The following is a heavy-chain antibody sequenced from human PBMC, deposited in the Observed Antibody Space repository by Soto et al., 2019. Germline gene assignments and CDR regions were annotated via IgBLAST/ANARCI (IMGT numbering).Heavy chain of an antibody. D-gene: IGHD3-22*01. CDR2: IYYSGST. CDR1: GGSISSSSYY. Sequence: KTSETLSLTCTVSGGSISSSSYYWGWIRQPPGKGLEWIGSIYYSGSTYYNPSLKSRVTISVDTSKNQFSLKLSSVTAADTAVYYCAHSEDSSGYKLDPWGEGTLVTVSS. V-gene: IGHV4-39*01. CDR3: AHSEDSSGYKLDP. J-gene: IGHJ5*02.